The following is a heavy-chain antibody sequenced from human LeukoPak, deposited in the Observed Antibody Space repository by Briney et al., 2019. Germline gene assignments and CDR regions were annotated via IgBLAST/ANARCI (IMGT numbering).Heavy chain of an antibody. J-gene: IGHJ4*02. D-gene: IGHD6-6*01. CDR3: AREYRSSSGRVFDC. Sequence: GGSLRLSCAASGFTFSSYWMHWVRHPPGKGLAWVSRISTDGSSTTYADSVKGRFTVSRDSAKNTLYLQMNSLRAEDTAVYYCAREYRSSSGRVFDCWGQGTLVTVSS. V-gene: IGHV3-74*01. CDR2: ISTDGSST. CDR1: GFTFSSYW.